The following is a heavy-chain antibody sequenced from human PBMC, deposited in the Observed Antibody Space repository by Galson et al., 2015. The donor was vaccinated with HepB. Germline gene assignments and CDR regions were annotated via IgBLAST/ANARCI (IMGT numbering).Heavy chain of an antibody. D-gene: IGHD1-14*01. CDR3: ARTPEPPAPSSYYYYGMDV. CDR2: IYYSGST. J-gene: IGHJ6*02. CDR1: GGSISSYY. Sequence: ETLSLTCTVSGGSISSYYWSWIRQPPGKGLEWIGYIYYSGSTNYNPSLKSRVTISVDTSKNQFSLKLSSVTAADTAVYYCARTPEPPAPSSYYYYGMDVWGQGTTVTVSS. V-gene: IGHV4-59*01.